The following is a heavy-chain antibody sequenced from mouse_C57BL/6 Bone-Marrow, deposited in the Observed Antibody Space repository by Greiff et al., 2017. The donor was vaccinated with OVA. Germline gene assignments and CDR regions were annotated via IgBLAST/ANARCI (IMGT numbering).Heavy chain of an antibody. D-gene: IGHD1-1*01. V-gene: IGHV1-55*01. CDR2: IYPGSGST. CDR1: GYTFTSYW. CDR3: ARGTIVAKGFAY. J-gene: IGHJ3*01. Sequence: QVQLQQPGAELVKPGASVKMSCKASGYTFTSYWITWVKQRPGQGLEWIGDIYPGSGSTNYNEKFKSKATPTVDTSSSTAYMQLSSLTSEDSAVYYCARGTIVAKGFAYWGQGTLVTVSA.